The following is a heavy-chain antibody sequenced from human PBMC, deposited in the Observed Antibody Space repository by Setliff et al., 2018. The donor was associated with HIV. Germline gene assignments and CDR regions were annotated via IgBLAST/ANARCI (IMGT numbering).Heavy chain of an antibody. CDR3: ARVGREWELKPVGY. Sequence: GGSLSLSCAASGFNFSTYNMNWVRQAPGKGLEWVSSISSSSSYIYYADSAKGRFTISRDNAKNSLYLQMNSLRAEDTAVYYCARVGREWELKPVGYWGQGTRVTVS. CDR1: GFNFSTYN. V-gene: IGHV3-21*01. J-gene: IGHJ4*02. CDR2: ISSSSSYI. D-gene: IGHD1-26*01.